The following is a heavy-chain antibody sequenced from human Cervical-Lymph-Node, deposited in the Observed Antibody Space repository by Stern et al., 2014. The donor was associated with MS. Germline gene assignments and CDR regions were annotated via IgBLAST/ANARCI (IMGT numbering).Heavy chain of an antibody. J-gene: IGHJ6*02. V-gene: IGHV3-30*03. CDR1: GFSLSNSG. CDR3: MGVGDAMHV. CDR2: MSFDGGNK. Sequence: VQLVESGGGVVQPGRSLTLSCAASGFSLSNSGMHWVRQAPGKGLEWLAVMSFDGGNKKYGDSVKGRFSISRDMANNTLFLQMNSLRPEDTALYYCMGVGDAMHVWGQGTTVIVSS.